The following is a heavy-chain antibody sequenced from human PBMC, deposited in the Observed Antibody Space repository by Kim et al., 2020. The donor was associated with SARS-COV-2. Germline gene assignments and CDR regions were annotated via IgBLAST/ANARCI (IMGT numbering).Heavy chain of an antibody. V-gene: IGHV3-15*01. D-gene: IGHD2-2*01. CDR1: GIPFGNAW. CDR3: TTVSMR. Sequence: GGSLRLSCAVSGIPFGNAWFNWVRQSPGKGLEWVGRIKSKTDGGTADLAAPVKGRFAISRDDSKNTLSLLMNNVETDDSAVYYCTTVSMRWGQGTLVTVSS. J-gene: IGHJ4*02. CDR2: IKSKTDGGTA.